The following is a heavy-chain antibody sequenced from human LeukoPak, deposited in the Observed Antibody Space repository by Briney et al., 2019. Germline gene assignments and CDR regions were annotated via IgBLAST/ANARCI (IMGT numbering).Heavy chain of an antibody. J-gene: IGHJ4*02. CDR2: ISWNSGSI. V-gene: IGHV3-9*03. D-gene: IGHD3-22*01. CDR1: GFTFDDYA. CDR3: AKALGPYYYDSSGYLDY. Sequence: GRSLRLSCAASGFTFDDYAMHWVRRAPGKGLEWVSGISWNSGSIGYADSVKGRFTISRDNAKNSLYLQMNSLRAEDMALYYCAKALGPYYYDSSGYLDYWGQGTLVTVSS.